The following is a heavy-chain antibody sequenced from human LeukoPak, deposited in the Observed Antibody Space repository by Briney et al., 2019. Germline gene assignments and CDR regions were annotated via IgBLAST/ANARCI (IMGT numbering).Heavy chain of an antibody. D-gene: IGHD5-18*01. CDR3: ARNQPGIQLWWIFDY. V-gene: IGHV1-3*01. Sequence: GASVKVSCKASGYTFTSYAMHWVRQAPGQRLEWMGWINAGNGNTKYSQKFQGRVTITGDTSASTAYMELSSLRSEDTAVYYCARNQPGIQLWWIFDYWGQGTLVTVSS. CDR1: GYTFTSYA. CDR2: INAGNGNT. J-gene: IGHJ4*02.